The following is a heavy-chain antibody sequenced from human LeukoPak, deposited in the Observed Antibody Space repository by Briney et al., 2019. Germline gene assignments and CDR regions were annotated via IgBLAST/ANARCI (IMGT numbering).Heavy chain of an antibody. D-gene: IGHD2-15*01. V-gene: IGHV3-23*01. Sequence: GGSLRLSCAASGFTFNNYAMSWVRQAPGKGLEWVSAILGSGRSAYYADSVKGRFTISRDNSKNSLFLQMSSLRVEDTALYYDSDFWGQGTLVTVSA. CDR1: GFTFNNYA. CDR3: SDF. CDR2: ILGSGRSA. J-gene: IGHJ4*02.